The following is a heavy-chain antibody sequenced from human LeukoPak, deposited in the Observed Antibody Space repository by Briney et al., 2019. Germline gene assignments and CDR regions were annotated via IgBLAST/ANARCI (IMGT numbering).Heavy chain of an antibody. V-gene: IGHV1-2*02. D-gene: IGHD2-21*02. CDR1: GYTFATYF. CDR2: IKPNSGVA. Sequence: ASVKVSCKTSGYTFATYFMHWVRQAPGQGLEWMGYIKPNSGVANYAQKFRGRVTMTWDTSISTAYIELSGLTSDDTAIYYCARPTYCGSDCYFNFDYWGQGTLVTVSS. J-gene: IGHJ4*02. CDR3: ARPTYCGSDCYFNFDY.